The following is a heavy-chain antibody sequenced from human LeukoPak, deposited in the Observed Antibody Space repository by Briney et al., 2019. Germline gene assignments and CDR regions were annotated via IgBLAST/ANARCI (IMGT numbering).Heavy chain of an antibody. J-gene: IGHJ5*02. D-gene: IGHD6-6*01. CDR2: ICTSGST. V-gene: IGHV4-4*07. Sequence: SETLSLTCTVSGGSISSYYWSWIRQPAGKGLEWLGRICTSGSTNYNPSLKSRVTMSVDTSKNQFSLKLSSVTAADTAVYYCARDFRGLRAARGSNWFDPWGQGTLVTVSS. CDR3: ARDFRGLRAARGSNWFDP. CDR1: GGSISSYY.